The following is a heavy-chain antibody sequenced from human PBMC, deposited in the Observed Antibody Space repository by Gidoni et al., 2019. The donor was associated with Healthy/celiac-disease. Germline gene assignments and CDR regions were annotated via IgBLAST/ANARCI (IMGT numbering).Heavy chain of an antibody. CDR2: ISGSGGST. J-gene: IGHJ3*02. D-gene: IGHD3-22*01. Sequence: EVQLLEPGGGLVQPGGSLRLSCAASGFTFSSYAMSWVRQAPGKGLEWVSAISGSGGSTYYADSVKGRFTISRDNSKNMLYLQMNSLRAEDTAVYYCAKTDLNHSSGYNPKMWAFDIWGQGTMVTVSS. CDR1: GFTFSSYA. CDR3: AKTDLNHSSGYNPKMWAFDI. V-gene: IGHV3-23*01.